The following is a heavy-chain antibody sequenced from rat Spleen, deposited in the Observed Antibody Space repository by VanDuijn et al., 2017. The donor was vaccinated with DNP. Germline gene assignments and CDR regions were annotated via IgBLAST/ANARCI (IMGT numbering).Heavy chain of an antibody. Sequence: QVQLKESGPVLVQASETLSLTCTVSGFSLTNYGVIWVRQSPGKGLEWLGIIWGHGNTDYNSAIKSRLSISRDTSKSQVFLKMNSLQTEDTAMYFCARNGRITEGVMDAWGQGASVTVSS. V-gene: IGHV2S75*01. CDR2: IWGHGNT. J-gene: IGHJ4*01. CDR1: GFSLTNYG. D-gene: IGHD1-1*01. CDR3: ARNGRITEGVMDA.